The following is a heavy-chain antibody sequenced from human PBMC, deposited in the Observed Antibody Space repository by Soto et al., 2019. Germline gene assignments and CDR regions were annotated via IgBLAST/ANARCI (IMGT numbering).Heavy chain of an antibody. CDR3: AKDGCRGIQLCYYGMDV. V-gene: IGHV3-23*01. CDR1: GFTFSSYA. CDR2: ISGSGGST. D-gene: IGHD5-18*01. Sequence: PVGSLRLSCAASGFTFSSYAMSWVRQAPGKGLEWVSAISGSGGSTYYADSVKGRFTISRDNSKNTLYLQMNSLRAEDTAVYYCAKDGCRGIQLCYYGMDVWGQGTTVTVSS. J-gene: IGHJ6*02.